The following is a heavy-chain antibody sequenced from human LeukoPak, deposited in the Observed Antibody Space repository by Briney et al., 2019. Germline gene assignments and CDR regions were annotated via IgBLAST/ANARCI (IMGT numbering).Heavy chain of an antibody. J-gene: IGHJ4*02. V-gene: IGHV3-48*03. D-gene: IGHD3-16*01. CDR3: AKGHAFTAP. CDR1: GFTFSSYA. Sequence: PGGSLRLSCAASGFTFSSYAMHWVRQAPGKGLEWVSYISSSGTTINYADSVKDRFTISRDNAKNSLYLQMNSLRAEDTAVDYCAKGHAFTAPWGQGTLVTVSS. CDR2: ISSSGTTI.